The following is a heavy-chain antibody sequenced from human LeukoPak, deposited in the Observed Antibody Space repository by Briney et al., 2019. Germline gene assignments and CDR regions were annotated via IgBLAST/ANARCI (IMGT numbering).Heavy chain of an antibody. CDR1: GGSISSGSYY. CDR2: IYTSGST. V-gene: IGHV4-61*02. Sequence: PSETLSLTCTVSGGSISSGSYYWSWIRQPAGKGLEWIGRIYTSGSTNYNPSLKSRVTISVDTSKNQFSLKLSSVTAADTAVYYCARGGDGYNWEYFDYWGQGTLVTVSS. CDR3: ARGGDGYNWEYFDY. J-gene: IGHJ4*02. D-gene: IGHD5-24*01.